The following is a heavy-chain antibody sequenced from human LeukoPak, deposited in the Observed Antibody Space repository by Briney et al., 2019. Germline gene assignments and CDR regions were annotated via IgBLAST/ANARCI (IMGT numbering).Heavy chain of an antibody. V-gene: IGHV3-7*01. CDR2: IKQDGSEK. D-gene: IGHD3-3*01. CDR1: GFTFSSYD. CDR3: ASEGYDFWSGYYLY. Sequence: GGSLRLSCAASGFTFSSYDMTWVRQAPGRGLEWVANIKQDGSEKYYVDSVKGRFTISRDNAKNSLYLQMNSLRAEDTAVYYCASEGYDFWSGYYLYWGQGTLVTVSS. J-gene: IGHJ4*02.